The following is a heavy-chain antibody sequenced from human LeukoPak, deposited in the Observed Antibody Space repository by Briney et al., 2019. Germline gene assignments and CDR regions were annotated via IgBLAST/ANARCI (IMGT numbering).Heavy chain of an antibody. D-gene: IGHD4/OR15-4a*01. Sequence: PGGCLRLSCAAPGFTFFNYWMSWVRQALGKGLEWVANINLEGSQKYYVDSLKGGFTISRDNANNLLYLQINSLRAEDTAVYYCARDVDYANPRHDYWGQETLVTVSS. V-gene: IGHV3-7*01. CDR2: INLEGSQK. CDR1: GFTFFNYW. CDR3: ARDVDYANPRHDY. J-gene: IGHJ4*02.